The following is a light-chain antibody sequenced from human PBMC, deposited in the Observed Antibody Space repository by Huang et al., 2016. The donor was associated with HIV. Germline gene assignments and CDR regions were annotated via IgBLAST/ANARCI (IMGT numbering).Light chain of an antibody. Sequence: DIQMTQSPSSLSASVGDRVIMTCRASQTITTYLNWYQQRPGKAPKLVIYAASSLQSGVPSRFSGSGSGTDFTLTISSLQPEDFATYYCQQSYSSLLSFGGGTKVAIK. J-gene: IGKJ4*01. CDR2: AAS. CDR1: QTITTY. V-gene: IGKV1-39*01. CDR3: QQSYSSLLS.